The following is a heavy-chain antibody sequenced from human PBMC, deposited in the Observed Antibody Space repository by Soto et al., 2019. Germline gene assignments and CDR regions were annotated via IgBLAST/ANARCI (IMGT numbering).Heavy chain of an antibody. J-gene: IGHJ4*02. CDR3: ARDRDSSGSLSGY. CDR2: NTTYNGKA. CDR1: GYSFINYG. D-gene: IGHD3-22*01. Sequence: GASVKVSCKVSGYSFINYGISWVRQAPGQGLEWMGGNTTYNGKANYAQKFQGRVTMTTDTSTSIAYMELRSLRSDDTAVYYCARDRDSSGSLSGYWGQGTLVTVSS. V-gene: IGHV1-18*01.